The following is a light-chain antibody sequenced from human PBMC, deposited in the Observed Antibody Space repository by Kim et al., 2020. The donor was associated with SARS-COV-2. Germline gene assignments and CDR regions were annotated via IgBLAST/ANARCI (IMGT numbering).Light chain of an antibody. Sequence: QSALTQPASVSGSPGQSIAISCTGASRDVTNYNFVSWYQHHPGNAPKLIIFDFTKRPSGVSDRFSGSKSGTTASLTISGLRAEDEADYYCTSYTPSSTWVFGGGTQLTVL. CDR3: TSYTPSSTWV. CDR1: SRDVTNYNF. CDR2: DFT. J-gene: IGLJ3*02. V-gene: IGLV2-14*03.